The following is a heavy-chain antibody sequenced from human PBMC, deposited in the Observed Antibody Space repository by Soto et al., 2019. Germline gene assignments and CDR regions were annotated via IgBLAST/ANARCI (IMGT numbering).Heavy chain of an antibody. CDR3: ARERGTRHCFDP. J-gene: IGHJ5*02. V-gene: IGHV4-4*02. CDR2: IYHSGST. D-gene: IGHD2-2*01. CDR1: GGSISSSHW. Sequence: SETLYLTCAVSGGSISSSHWWSRVRPPPGKGLEGIRVIYHSGSTNYNPSLKSRVTISVDKSKTQFSLKLSSVTAADTAVYYCARERGTRHCFDPCGQGTLVTASS.